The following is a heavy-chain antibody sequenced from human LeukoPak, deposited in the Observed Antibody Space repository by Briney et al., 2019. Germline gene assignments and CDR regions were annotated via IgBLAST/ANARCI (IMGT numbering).Heavy chain of an antibody. D-gene: IGHD6-19*01. CDR3: ARDRSSGWSAGFDP. V-gene: IGHV4-59*01. J-gene: IGHJ5*02. CDR2: SYYSGST. Sequence: SETLSLTCTVSGGSISSYYWSWIRQPPGKGLGGIGYSYYSGSTNYNPSLKSRVSISVDTSKNQFSLKLSSVTAADTAVYYCARDRSSGWSAGFDPWGQGTLVTVSS. CDR1: GGSISSYY.